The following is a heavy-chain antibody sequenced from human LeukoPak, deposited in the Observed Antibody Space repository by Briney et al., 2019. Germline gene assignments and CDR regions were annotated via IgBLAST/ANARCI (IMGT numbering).Heavy chain of an antibody. CDR1: GGSISSSSSY. CDR2: IYYSGST. J-gene: IGHJ4*02. CDR3: ATTPGVTTSPVRY. Sequence: SETLSLTCTVSGGSISSSSSYWGWIRQPPGKGLEWLGSIYYSGSTYYNPSLKSRVTISVDTSKNQFSLKLSSVTAEDTAVYYCATTPGVTTSPVRYWGQGTLVTVSS. V-gene: IGHV4-39*07. D-gene: IGHD4-17*01.